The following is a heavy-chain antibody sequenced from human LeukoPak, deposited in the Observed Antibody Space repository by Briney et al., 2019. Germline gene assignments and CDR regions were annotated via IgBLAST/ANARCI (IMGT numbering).Heavy chain of an antibody. J-gene: IGHJ4*02. Sequence: GGSLRLSCAASGFTFSSYGMHWVRQAPGKGLEWVAVISYDGSNKYYADSVKGRSTISRDNSKNTLYLQMNSLRAEDTAVYYCWSLDYWGQGTLVTVSS. CDR3: WSLDY. CDR2: ISYDGSNK. CDR1: GFTFSSYG. V-gene: IGHV3-30*03.